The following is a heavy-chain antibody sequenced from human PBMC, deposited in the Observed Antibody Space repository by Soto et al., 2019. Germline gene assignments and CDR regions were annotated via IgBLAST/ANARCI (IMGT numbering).Heavy chain of an antibody. CDR3: TRGEGSGQGAFDI. CDR2: IRSKAYGETT. J-gene: IGHJ3*02. V-gene: IGHV3-49*04. Sequence: GVLRLSCTASGVTFGEYAMSWVRQAPGKGLEWVGFIRSKAYGETTEYGASVKGRFTISRDDSKSIAYLQMNSLKTEDTALYYCTRGEGSGQGAFDIWGQGTMVTVSS. CDR1: GVTFGEYA.